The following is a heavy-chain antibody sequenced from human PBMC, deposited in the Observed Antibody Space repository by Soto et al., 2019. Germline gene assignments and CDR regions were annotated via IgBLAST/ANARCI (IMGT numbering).Heavy chain of an antibody. CDR2: IYYSGST. V-gene: IGHV4-31*03. CDR1: GGSISSGGYY. D-gene: IGHD2-15*01. Sequence: QVQLQESGPGLVKPSQTLSLTCTVSGGSISSGGYYWSWIRQHPGKGLEWIGYIYYSGSTYYNPSLKSRVTISVDTSKNQFSLKLSSVTAADTAVYYCARVRPGVADASVAFDIWGQGTMVTVSS. CDR3: ARVRPGVADASVAFDI. J-gene: IGHJ3*02.